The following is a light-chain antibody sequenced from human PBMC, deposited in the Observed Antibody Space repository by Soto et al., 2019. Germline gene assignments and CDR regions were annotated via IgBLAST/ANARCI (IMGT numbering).Light chain of an antibody. CDR3: CSYAGSYSLI. Sequence: QSVLTQPRSVSGSPGQSVTISCTGTSSDVGGYNSVSWYQQHPVKAPKLMICDVSKRPSGVPDRFSGSKSGNTASLTVSGLQAEDEADYYCCSYAGSYSLIFGGGTKLTVL. V-gene: IGLV2-11*01. J-gene: IGLJ2*01. CDR1: SSDVGGYNS. CDR2: DVS.